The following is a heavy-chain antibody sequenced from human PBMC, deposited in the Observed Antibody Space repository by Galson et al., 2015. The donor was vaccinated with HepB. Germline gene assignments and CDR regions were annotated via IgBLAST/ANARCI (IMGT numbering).Heavy chain of an antibody. Sequence: SEILSLTCAVYGGSFSGYYWSWIRQSPGKGLQWIGEINHRGSTNYNPSLKSRVTISADTSKNQVSLKLTSVTATDTAMYYCARRKGVRVPPDYWGQGTLVTVSS. CDR1: GGSFSGYY. CDR2: INHRGST. V-gene: IGHV4-34*01. J-gene: IGHJ4*02. D-gene: IGHD2-8*01. CDR3: ARRKGVRVPPDY.